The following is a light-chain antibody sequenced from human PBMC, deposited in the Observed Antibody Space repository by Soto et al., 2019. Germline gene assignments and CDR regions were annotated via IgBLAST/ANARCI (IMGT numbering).Light chain of an antibody. Sequence: QSVLTQPPSVSGAPGQRVTISCTGSNSNIGAGYAVHWYQQLPGTAPKLLIYGNSNRPSGVPDRFSGSKSGTSVSLAITGLQAEDEADYYCQSYDSTLSGYVFGTGTKVTVL. V-gene: IGLV1-40*01. CDR1: NSNIGAGYA. CDR3: QSYDSTLSGYV. J-gene: IGLJ1*01. CDR2: GNS.